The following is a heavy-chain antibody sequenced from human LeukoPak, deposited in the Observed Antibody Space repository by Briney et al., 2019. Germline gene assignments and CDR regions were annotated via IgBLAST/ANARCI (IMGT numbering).Heavy chain of an antibody. CDR1: GGSISSYY. CDR3: ARQRYLSPNWYLDL. D-gene: IGHD1-1*01. CDR2: IYYNGST. J-gene: IGHJ2*01. V-gene: IGHV4-59*08. Sequence: SETLSLTCTVSGGSISSYYWSWIRQPPGKGLEYIGFIYYNGSTDYNPSLKSRVTISVDTSKNQFSLNLSSVTAADTAVYYCARQRYLSPNWYLDLWGRGTLVTVSS.